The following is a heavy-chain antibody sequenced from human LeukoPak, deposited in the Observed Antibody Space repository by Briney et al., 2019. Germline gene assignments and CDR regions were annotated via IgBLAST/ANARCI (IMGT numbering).Heavy chain of an antibody. V-gene: IGHV3-21*01. Sequence: GGSLRLSCAASGFTFNTYTMNWVRQAPGKGLEWVSSISSSGSYIYYADSLKGRFTISRDNAKTSLYLQMNSLRAEDTAVYYCARDEVVVAACHSYWYFGLWGRGTLVTVSS. J-gene: IGHJ2*01. CDR1: GFTFNTYT. D-gene: IGHD2-15*01. CDR2: ISSSGSYI. CDR3: ARDEVVVAACHSYWYFGL.